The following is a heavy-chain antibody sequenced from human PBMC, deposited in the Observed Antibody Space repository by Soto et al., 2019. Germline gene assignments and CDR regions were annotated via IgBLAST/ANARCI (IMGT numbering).Heavy chain of an antibody. CDR2: INAGNGNT. CDR3: ARDHTLYGMDV. V-gene: IGHV1-3*01. Sequence: GASVKVSCKASGYTFTSYAMQWVRQAPGQRLEWMGWINAGNGNTKYSQKFQGRVTITRDTSASTVYMALSSLRSEDTAVYYCARDHTLYGMDVWGQGTTVTVSS. CDR1: GYTFTSYA. J-gene: IGHJ6*02.